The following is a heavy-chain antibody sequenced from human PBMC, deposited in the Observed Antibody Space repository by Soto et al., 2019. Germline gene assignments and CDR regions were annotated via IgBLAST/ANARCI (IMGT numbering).Heavy chain of an antibody. CDR2: INHSGST. CDR1: GGSFSGYY. V-gene: IGHV4-34*01. J-gene: IGHJ6*02. D-gene: IGHD6-6*01. CDR3: ARGGEAARPLVYYSGIDV. Sequence: PWETLSLICAVFGGSFSGYYWSWIRQPPGKGLEWSGEINHSGSTNYNPSLKSRVTISVDTSKNQFSLKLSSVTAADTAVYYCARGGEAARPLVYYSGIDVWGQGTSVTVS.